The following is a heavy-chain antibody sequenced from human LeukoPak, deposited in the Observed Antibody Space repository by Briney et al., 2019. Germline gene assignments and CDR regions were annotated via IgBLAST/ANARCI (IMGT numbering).Heavy chain of an antibody. Sequence: GGSLRLSCAASGFTFSGSTMNWVRQAPGKGLEWVSFISTSSSYIYYADSVKGRFTISRDNAKNSLYLQMNSLRAEDTAVYYCASAVPYYGSGSYYKPTYWGQGTLVTVSS. CDR2: ISTSSSYI. J-gene: IGHJ4*02. D-gene: IGHD3-10*01. CDR3: ASAVPYYGSGSYYKPTY. CDR1: GFTFSGST. V-gene: IGHV3-21*01.